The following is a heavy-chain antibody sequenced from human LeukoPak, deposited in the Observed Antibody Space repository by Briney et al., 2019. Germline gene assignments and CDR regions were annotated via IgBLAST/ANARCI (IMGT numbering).Heavy chain of an antibody. Sequence: SETLSLTCAVYGGSFSGYYWSWIRQPPGKGLEWIGEINHSGSTNYNPSLKSRVTISVDTSKNQFSLKLSSVTAADTAVYYCARGPAGYYYDSSGYYWDYFDYWGQGTLVTVSS. CDR1: GGSFSGYY. J-gene: IGHJ4*02. V-gene: IGHV4-34*01. D-gene: IGHD3-22*01. CDR3: ARGPAGYYYDSSGYYWDYFDY. CDR2: INHSGST.